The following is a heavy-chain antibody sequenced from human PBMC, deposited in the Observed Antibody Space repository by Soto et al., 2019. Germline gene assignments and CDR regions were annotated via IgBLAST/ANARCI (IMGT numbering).Heavy chain of an antibody. CDR3: ARGGHIAVVTASFDY. CDR1: GYTFTNSG. V-gene: IGHV1-46*01. D-gene: IGHD2-21*02. J-gene: IGHJ4*02. CDR2: IHPSGGGS. Sequence: ASVKVSCKASGYTFTNSGISWVRQAPGQGLEWMGIIHPSGGGSTYAQKFLGRVTMTRDTSTSTVFMELSSLRSADTAVYYCARGGHIAVVTASFDYWGQGTLVTVSS.